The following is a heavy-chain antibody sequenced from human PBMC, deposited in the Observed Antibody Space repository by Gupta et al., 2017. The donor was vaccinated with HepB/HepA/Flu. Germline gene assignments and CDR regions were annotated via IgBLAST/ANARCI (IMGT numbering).Heavy chain of an antibody. D-gene: IGHD1-26*01. J-gene: IGHJ3*02. CDR1: GYTFSNYY. V-gene: IGHV1-46*01. Sequence: QVQLVQSGAEVKKPGASVKVSCKASGYTFSNYYMHWVRQAPGQGLEWVGIINPSGGATSYGRNFQGRATMTRDTSTSTVYMELSSLRSEDTAIYYGARRVGATNRDAFDIWGQGTLGTVS. CDR2: INPSGGAT. CDR3: ARRVGATNRDAFDI.